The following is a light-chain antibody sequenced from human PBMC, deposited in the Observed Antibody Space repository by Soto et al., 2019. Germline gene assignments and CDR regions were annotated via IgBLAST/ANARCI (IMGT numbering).Light chain of an antibody. Sequence: DIQMTQSPSSVSASVGDRVTITCRVSQDIGSWLAWYQQKPGKAPKLLIYAASSLPSGVPSRFSGGGSGTDFTLTISSLQPEDFATYYCQQANSFPITFGQGTRLEIK. CDR1: QDIGSW. CDR2: AAS. J-gene: IGKJ5*01. CDR3: QQANSFPIT. V-gene: IGKV1-12*01.